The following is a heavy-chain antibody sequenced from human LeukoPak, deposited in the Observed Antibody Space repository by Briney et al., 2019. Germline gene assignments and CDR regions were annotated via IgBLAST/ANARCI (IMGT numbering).Heavy chain of an antibody. D-gene: IGHD6-13*01. V-gene: IGHV1-69*04. CDR3: ARESLSGGIAAGDPFDY. J-gene: IGHJ4*02. Sequence: SVKVSCKASGGTFNRHAFSWVRQAPGQGLEWMGRIIPILNIANSAQKFQDRVTITADKSTSTAYMELSSLRSEDTAVYYCARESLSGGIAAGDPFDYWGQGTLVTVSS. CDR2: IIPILNIA. CDR1: GGTFNRHA.